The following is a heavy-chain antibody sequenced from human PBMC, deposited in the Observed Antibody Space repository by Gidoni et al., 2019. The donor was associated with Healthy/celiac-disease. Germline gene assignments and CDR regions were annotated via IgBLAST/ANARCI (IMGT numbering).Heavy chain of an antibody. CDR2: MNPNSGNT. CDR1: GYTSTSYD. Sequence: QVQLVQSGAEAKKPGASVKVSSKAAGYTSTSYDINWVRQATGQGLEWMGWMNPNSGNTGYAQKFQGRVTMTRNTSRSTAYMELSSLRSEDTSVYYCAGGQRLYGDPDDYWGQGTLVTVSS. D-gene: IGHD4-17*01. J-gene: IGHJ4*02. CDR3: AGGQRLYGDPDDY. V-gene: IGHV1-8*01.